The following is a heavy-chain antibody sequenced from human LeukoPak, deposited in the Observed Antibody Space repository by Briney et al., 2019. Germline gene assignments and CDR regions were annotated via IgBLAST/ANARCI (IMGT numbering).Heavy chain of an antibody. J-gene: IGHJ4*02. CDR2: IKQDGSEK. D-gene: IGHD2-15*01. Sequence: GGSLRLSCAASGFTFSSYWMSWVRQAPGKGLEWVANIKQDGSEKYYVDSVKGRFTISRDNAKNSLYLQMNSLRAEDTAVYYCAKGGCSGGSCHVWGDYYFDYWGQGTLVTVSS. CDR1: GFTFSSYW. V-gene: IGHV3-7*01. CDR3: AKGGCSGGSCHVWGDYYFDY.